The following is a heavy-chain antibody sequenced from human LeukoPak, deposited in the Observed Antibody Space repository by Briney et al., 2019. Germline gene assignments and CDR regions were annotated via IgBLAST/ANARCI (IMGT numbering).Heavy chain of an antibody. J-gene: IGHJ4*02. CDR1: GFTLSSYS. CDR3: ATNIVGATRPFDY. D-gene: IGHD1-26*01. CDR2: ISSSSSTI. V-gene: IGHV3-48*01. Sequence: GGSLRLSCAASGFTLSSYSMNWVRQAPGKGLEWVSYISSSSSTIHYVDSVKGRFTISRDNAKNSVYLQMNSLRAEDTAVYYCATNIVGATRPFDYWGQGTLVTVSS.